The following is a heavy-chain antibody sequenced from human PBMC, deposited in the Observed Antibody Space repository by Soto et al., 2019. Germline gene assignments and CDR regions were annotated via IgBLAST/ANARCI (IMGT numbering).Heavy chain of an antibody. J-gene: IGHJ6*03. CDR1: GFTFSDYY. CDR2: ISSSGSTI. D-gene: IGHD4-17*01. V-gene: IGHV3-11*01. CDR3: ARCDSYGDYGYYYMDV. Sequence: GGSLRLSCAASGFTFSDYYMSWIRQAPGKGLEWVSYISSSGSTIYYADSVKGRFTISRDNAKNSLYLQMNSLRAEDTAVYYCARCDSYGDYGYYYMDVWGKGTTVTVSS.